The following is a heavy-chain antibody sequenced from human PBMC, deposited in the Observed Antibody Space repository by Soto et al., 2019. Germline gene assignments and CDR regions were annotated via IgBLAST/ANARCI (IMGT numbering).Heavy chain of an antibody. CDR2: IYYSGST. J-gene: IGHJ5*02. CDR1: GGSISSSSYC. D-gene: IGHD3-9*01. Sequence: QLQLQESGPGLVKPSETLSLTCTVSGGSISSSSYCWGWIRQPPGKGLEWIGSIYYSGSTYYNPSLKSRVTISVDTSKNQFSLKLSSVTAADTAVYYCASHIPYYDILTGYYRVFYEENWFDPWGQGTLVTVSS. CDR3: ASHIPYYDILTGYYRVFYEENWFDP. V-gene: IGHV4-39*01.